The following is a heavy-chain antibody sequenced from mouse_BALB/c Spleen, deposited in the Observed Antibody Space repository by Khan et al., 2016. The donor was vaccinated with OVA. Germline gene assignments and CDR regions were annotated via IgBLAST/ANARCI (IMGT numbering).Heavy chain of an antibody. D-gene: IGHD3-1*01. V-gene: IGHV3-6*02. CDR2: IRYDGNT. Sequence: EVQLQESGPGLVKPSQSLSLTCSVTGYSITNGYFWNWIRQFPGNNLEWMGYIRYDGNTNYNPSLNNRISITRDTSKNQFFLNLNSVTPEDTATYYCARGGSSGPAWITYWGQGTLVTVSA. J-gene: IGHJ3*01. CDR3: ARGGSSGPAWITY. CDR1: GYSITNGYF.